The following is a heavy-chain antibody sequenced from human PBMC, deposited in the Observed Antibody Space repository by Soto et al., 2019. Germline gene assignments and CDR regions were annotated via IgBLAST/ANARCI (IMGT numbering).Heavy chain of an antibody. CDR1: GFTFSTYS. Sequence: GGSLRLSCSASGFTFSTYSIHWVRQAPGKGLEYVSDIGSDGGSAYYADSVKGRFTISRDNSRNTLYLQMSILRAEDTAVYYCAKGIGGAGSYYGMDVWGQGTRSPSP. V-gene: IGHV3-64D*06. CDR3: AKGIGGAGSYYGMDV. D-gene: IGHD1-26*01. J-gene: IGHJ6*02. CDR2: IGSDGGSA.